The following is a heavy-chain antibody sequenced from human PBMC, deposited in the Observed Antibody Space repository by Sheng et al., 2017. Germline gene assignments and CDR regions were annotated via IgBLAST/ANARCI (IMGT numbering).Heavy chain of an antibody. CDR3: ARGPEYSGYDYYYYYMDV. Sequence: EVQLVESGGGLVKPGGSLRLSCAASGFTFSSYSMNWVRQAPGKGLEWVSSISSSSSYIYYADSVKGRFTISRDNAKNSLYLQMNSLRAEDTAVYYCARGPEYSGYDYYYYYMDVWGKGTTVTVSS. J-gene: IGHJ6*03. V-gene: IGHV3-21*01. D-gene: IGHD5-12*01. CDR2: ISSSSSYI. CDR1: GFTFSSYS.